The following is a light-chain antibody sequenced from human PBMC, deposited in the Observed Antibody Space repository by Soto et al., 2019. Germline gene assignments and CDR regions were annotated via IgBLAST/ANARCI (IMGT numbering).Light chain of an antibody. J-gene: IGKJ1*01. CDR1: QVITND. V-gene: IGKV1-17*02. CDR2: DAS. CDR3: QQYNNYPRT. Sequence: IQMTQSPSSLSASVGDRLSITCRASQVITNDLGWYQHKPGKAPKFLIYDASSLESGVPSRFSGSGSGTEFTLTISNLQPDDFATYFCQQYNNYPRTFGQGTKVDIK.